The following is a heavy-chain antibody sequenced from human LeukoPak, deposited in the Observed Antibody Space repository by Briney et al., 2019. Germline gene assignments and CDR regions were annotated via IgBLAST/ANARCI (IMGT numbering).Heavy chain of an antibody. CDR3: VGYSSGWYQSDY. D-gene: IGHD6-19*01. V-gene: IGHV3-23*01. CDR2: ITGSGGNT. Sequence: GGSLRLSCAASGFTFSSYAMSWVRQAPGKGLEWVSGITGSGGNTYYADSVKGRFTISRDNSKNTLYLQMNSLRDEDTAVYYCVGYSSGWYQSDYWGREPWSPSPQ. J-gene: IGHJ4*02. CDR1: GFTFSSYA.